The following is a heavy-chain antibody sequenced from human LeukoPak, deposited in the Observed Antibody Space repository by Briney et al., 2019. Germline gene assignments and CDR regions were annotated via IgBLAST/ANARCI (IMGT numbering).Heavy chain of an antibody. CDR2: ITHSGST. CDR3: ARDQKSYDFWSGYYY. J-gene: IGHJ4*02. V-gene: IGHV4-34*01. Sequence: SETLSLTCAVYGGSFSGYYWTWIRQPPGKWLEWIGEITHSGSTNNNASLKSRVTISVDTSKNQFSLKLNSVTAADTAVYYCARDQKSYDFWSGYYYWGRGTLVTVSS. D-gene: IGHD3-3*01. CDR1: GGSFSGYY.